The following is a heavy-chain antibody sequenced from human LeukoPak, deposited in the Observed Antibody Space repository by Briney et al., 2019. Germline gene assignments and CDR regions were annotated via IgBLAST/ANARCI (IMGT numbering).Heavy chain of an antibody. Sequence: SETLSLTCTVSGGSISSGSYYWSWIRQPAGKGLEWIGRIYTSGSTNYNPSLKSRVTISVYTSKNQFSLKLSSVTAADTAVYYCARQYYDSSGYYYSYYYYYMDVWGKGTTVTVSS. CDR1: GGSISSGSYY. V-gene: IGHV4-61*02. J-gene: IGHJ6*03. CDR3: ARQYYDSSGYYYSYYYYYMDV. D-gene: IGHD3-22*01. CDR2: IYTSGST.